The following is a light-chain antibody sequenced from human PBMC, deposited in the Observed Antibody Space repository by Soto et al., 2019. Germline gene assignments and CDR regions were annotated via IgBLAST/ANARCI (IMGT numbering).Light chain of an antibody. V-gene: IGKV3-11*01. CDR2: DAS. CDR1: QSVRSY. CDR3: PQRRNWPLT. J-gene: IGKJ1*01. Sequence: EIVLTQSPATLSLSPGERATLSCRASQSVRSYLAWYQQKPGQAPRLLIYDASNRATGIPARFSGSGSGTDFTLNISSLEPEDFAVYYCPQRRNWPLTFGQGTKVEIK.